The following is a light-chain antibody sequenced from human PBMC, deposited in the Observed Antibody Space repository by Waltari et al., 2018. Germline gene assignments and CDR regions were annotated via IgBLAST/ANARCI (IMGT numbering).Light chain of an antibody. J-gene: IGLJ1*01. V-gene: IGLV1-44*01. CDR3: VAWDDSLTGYV. Sequence: QSVLTQQPSTSGTPGTRVTIPCHGSSSHLGGNVENWYQQIPRTAPKLLIYSSDQRPSGVPDRFSGSKSGTSASLAISGLQSEDEADYYCVAWDDSLTGYVFGTGTKVTVL. CDR2: SSD. CDR1: SSHLGGNV.